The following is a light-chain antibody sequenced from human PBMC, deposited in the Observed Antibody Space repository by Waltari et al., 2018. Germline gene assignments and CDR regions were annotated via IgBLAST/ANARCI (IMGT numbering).Light chain of an antibody. Sequence: QSALTQPASVSGSPGQSITISCTGTSSDVGGYDYVSWFQQHPDRAPKLIIYDVSKRPSGVSNRFSGSKSGNPASLTISGLQADDEADYFCNSYTASSTFVFGGGTKVTVL. CDR2: DVS. V-gene: IGLV2-14*03. CDR3: NSYTASSTFV. J-gene: IGLJ2*01. CDR1: SSDVGGYDY.